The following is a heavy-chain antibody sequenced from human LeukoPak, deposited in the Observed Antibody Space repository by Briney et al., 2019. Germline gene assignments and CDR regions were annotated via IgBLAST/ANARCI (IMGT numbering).Heavy chain of an antibody. V-gene: IGHV1-69*04. J-gene: IGHJ4*02. CDR2: IIPILGIA. CDR1: GGTFSSYA. CDR3: ARGATRGLFDY. Sequence: GASVKVSCKASGGTFSSYAISWVRQAPGQGLEWMGRIIPILGIANHAQKFQGRVTITADKSTSTAYMELSSLRSEDTAVYYCARGATRGLFDYWGQGTLVTVSS.